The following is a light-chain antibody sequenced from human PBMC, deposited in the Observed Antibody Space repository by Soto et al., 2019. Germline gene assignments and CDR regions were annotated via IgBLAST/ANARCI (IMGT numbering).Light chain of an antibody. Sequence: EIVLPQSPATLSLSPGERATLSCRASQSVSSYLAWYQQKPGQAPRLLIYDASNRATGIPARFSGSGSGAEFTLTISSLEPEDFAVYYCQQRSDWPLTFGGGTKV. J-gene: IGKJ4*01. V-gene: IGKV3-11*01. CDR1: QSVSSY. CDR2: DAS. CDR3: QQRSDWPLT.